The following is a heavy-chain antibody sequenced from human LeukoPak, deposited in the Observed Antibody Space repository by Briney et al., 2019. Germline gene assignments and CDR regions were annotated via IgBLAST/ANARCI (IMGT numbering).Heavy chain of an antibody. V-gene: IGHV4-59*08. CDR3: TTLRRGSSGWYNGFDY. CDR2: IYYTGST. D-gene: IGHD6-19*01. J-gene: IGHJ4*02. CDR1: GDSIRSYY. Sequence: SETLSLTCTVSGDSIRSYYWSWIRQPPRKGLEWIGYIYYTGSTNYNPSLRSRVTTSVDTSKNQFSLKLTSVTAADTAIYYCTTLRRGSSGWYNGFDYWGQGTLVTVSS.